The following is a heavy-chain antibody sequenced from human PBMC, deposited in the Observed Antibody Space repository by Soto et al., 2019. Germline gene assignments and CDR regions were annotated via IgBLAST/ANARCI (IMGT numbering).Heavy chain of an antibody. Sequence: SETLPLTCAVYGGSFGGYSWSWIRQPPGKGLEWIGYIYHSGSTYYNPSLKSRVTISVDTSKNQFSLKLSSVTAADTAVYYCAREQTIAAAGSMGGDWFDPWGQGTLVTVS. CDR2: IYHSGST. CDR1: GGSFGGYS. CDR3: AREQTIAAAGSMGGDWFDP. V-gene: IGHV4-34*09. J-gene: IGHJ5*02. D-gene: IGHD6-13*01.